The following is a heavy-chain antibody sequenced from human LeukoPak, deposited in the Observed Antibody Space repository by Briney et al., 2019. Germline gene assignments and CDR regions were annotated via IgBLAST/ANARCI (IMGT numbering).Heavy chain of an antibody. J-gene: IGHJ4*02. Sequence: GGSLRLSCAASGLTFSDYHTTWTRQAPGKGLEWVSYISGSSIYTRYADSVKGRFTISRDNAKNSLYLQMNSLSAEDTALYYCVRDISGYYFDYWGQGTLVTVSS. CDR2: ISGSSIYT. D-gene: IGHD3-22*01. CDR1: GLTFSDYH. V-gene: IGHV3-11*05. CDR3: VRDISGYYFDY.